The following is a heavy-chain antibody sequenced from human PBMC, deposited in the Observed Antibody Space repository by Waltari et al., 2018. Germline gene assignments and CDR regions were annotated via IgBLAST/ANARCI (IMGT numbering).Heavy chain of an antibody. Sequence: QVQLQESGPGLVKPSQTLSLTCTVSGGSISSGSYYWSWIRQPAGKGLEWIGRIYTSGSTNYNPSLKSRVTISVDTSKNQFSLKLSSVTAADTAVYYCATEGLHPVWFDPWGQGTLVTVSS. J-gene: IGHJ5*02. CDR3: ATEGLHPVWFDP. V-gene: IGHV4-61*02. D-gene: IGHD5-12*01. CDR1: GGSISSGSYY. CDR2: IYTSGST.